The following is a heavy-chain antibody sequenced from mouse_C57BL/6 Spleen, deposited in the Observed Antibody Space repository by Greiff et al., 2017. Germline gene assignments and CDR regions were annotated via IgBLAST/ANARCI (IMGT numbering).Heavy chain of an antibody. CDR1: DYTFTSYW. Sequence: VQLQQPGAELVKPGASVKMSCKASDYTFTSYWMHWVKQRPGRGLEWIGRIHPNSGGTKYNEKFKSKATLTVDKSSSTAYMQLSSLTSEDSAVDYCARYDGGYCYFDDWGKGTTVTVSS. CDR2: IHPNSGGT. J-gene: IGHJ1*03. CDR3: ARYDGGYCYFDD. D-gene: IGHD2-3*01. V-gene: IGHV1-72*01.